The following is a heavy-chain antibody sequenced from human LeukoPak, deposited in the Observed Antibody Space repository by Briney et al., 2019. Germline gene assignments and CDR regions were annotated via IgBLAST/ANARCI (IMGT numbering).Heavy chain of an antibody. V-gene: IGHV3-23*01. CDR2: ISGSGDAT. D-gene: IGHD7-27*01. CDR3: ARRGPNWGFFDY. CDR1: GFTFSNHA. Sequence: PGESLKISCAASGFTFSNHAMNWVRQAPGKGLEWVSTISGSGDATYYADSVKGRFTISGDNSKNKLYLQMNSLRAEDTAVYYCARRGPNWGFFDYWGRGTLVTVSS. J-gene: IGHJ4*02.